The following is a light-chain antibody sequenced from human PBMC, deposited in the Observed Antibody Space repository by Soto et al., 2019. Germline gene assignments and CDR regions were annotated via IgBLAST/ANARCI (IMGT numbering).Light chain of an antibody. Sequence: QSALTQPASVSGSPGQSITISCTGTSSDVGGYNYVSWYQQHPGKTPKLLIYEVSNRPSGVSNRFSGSKSGNTASLTISGVQAEDEADYYCNSYTSGFTLIFGGGTQLTVL. J-gene: IGLJ2*01. CDR1: SSDVGGYNY. CDR3: NSYTSGFTLI. CDR2: EVS. V-gene: IGLV2-14*01.